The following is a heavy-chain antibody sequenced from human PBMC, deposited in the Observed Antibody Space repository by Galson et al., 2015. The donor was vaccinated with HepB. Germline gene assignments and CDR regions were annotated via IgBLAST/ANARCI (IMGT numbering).Heavy chain of an antibody. J-gene: IGHJ4*02. CDR3: AKDEGQQWLAGRTLLFDY. Sequence: SLRLSCAASGFTFDDYAMHWVRQAPGKGLEWVSSISWNSGNIGYAASVKGRFTISRDNAKSSLYLQMNSLRAEDTAVYYCAKDEGQQWLAGRTLLFDYWGQGTLVTVSS. CDR1: GFTFDDYA. D-gene: IGHD6-19*01. V-gene: IGHV3-9*01. CDR2: ISWNSGNI.